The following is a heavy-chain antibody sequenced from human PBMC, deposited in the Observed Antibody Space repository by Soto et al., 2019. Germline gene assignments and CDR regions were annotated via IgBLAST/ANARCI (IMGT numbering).Heavy chain of an antibody. Sequence: SETLSLTCAVYGGSFSGYYWTWIRQPPGKGLEWVGEIGHSGSATYSPSLKSRVTISVDTSNNQFSLRLSSVTAADTAVYYCARGGNCIVSSCPLGYNYGMAVWGQGTTVTVS. D-gene: IGHD2-15*01. CDR3: ARGGNCIVSSCPLGYNYGMAV. CDR1: GGSFSGYY. CDR2: IGHSGSA. V-gene: IGHV4-34*01. J-gene: IGHJ6*01.